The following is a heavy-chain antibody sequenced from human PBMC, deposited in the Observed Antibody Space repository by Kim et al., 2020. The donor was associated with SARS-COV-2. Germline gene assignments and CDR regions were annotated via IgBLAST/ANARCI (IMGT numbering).Heavy chain of an antibody. CDR2: IYYSGST. Sequence: SETLSLTCTVSGGSISSGGYYWSWIRQHPGKGLEWIGYIYYSGSTYYNPSLKSRVTISVDTSKNQFSLKLSSVTAADTAVYYCARGWIQLGGHAFDIWGQGTMVTVSS. J-gene: IGHJ3*02. D-gene: IGHD5-18*01. CDR3: ARGWIQLGGHAFDI. CDR1: GGSISSGGYY. V-gene: IGHV4-31*03.